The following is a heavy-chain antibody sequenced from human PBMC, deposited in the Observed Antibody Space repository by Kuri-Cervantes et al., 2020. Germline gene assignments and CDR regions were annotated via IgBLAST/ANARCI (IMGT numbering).Heavy chain of an antibody. D-gene: IGHD3-22*01. J-gene: IGHJ5*02. V-gene: IGHV4-34*01. Sequence: GSLRLSCAVYGGSFSGYYWSWIRQPPGKGLEWIGEISHSGSPNYNPSLKSRVTISVDTSKNQFSLKLSSVTAADTAVYYCASERMYYYDSSGSWGQGTLVTVSS. CDR2: ISHSGSP. CDR1: GGSFSGYY. CDR3: ASERMYYYDSSGS.